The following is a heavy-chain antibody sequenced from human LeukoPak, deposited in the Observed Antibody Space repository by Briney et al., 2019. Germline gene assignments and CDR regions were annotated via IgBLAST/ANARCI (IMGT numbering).Heavy chain of an antibody. CDR2: ISGSGGGT. D-gene: IGHD3-10*01. V-gene: IGHV3-23*01. Sequence: GESLKISCAASGFTFSSYAMSWVRQAPGKGLEWVSSISGSGGGTYYADSVKGRFTLSRDNSMNTLYLQMKSLRAEDTAVYYCAKDVESGRSADYWGQGTLVTVSS. CDR3: AKDVESGRSADY. J-gene: IGHJ4*02. CDR1: GFTFSSYA.